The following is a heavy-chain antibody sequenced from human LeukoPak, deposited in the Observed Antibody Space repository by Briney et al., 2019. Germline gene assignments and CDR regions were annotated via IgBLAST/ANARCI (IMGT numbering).Heavy chain of an antibody. CDR3: ARGVVAATFYYYMDV. D-gene: IGHD2-15*01. CDR2: ISNYNGNT. V-gene: IGHV1-18*01. Sequence: ASVKVSCKASGYRFTSYGIIWVRQAPGQGLEWMGWISNYNGNTNYAQKIQGRVTMTTDTSTSTAYMELSRLRSDDTAVYYCARGVVAATFYYYMDVWAKGTTVTVSS. J-gene: IGHJ6*03. CDR1: GYRFTSYG.